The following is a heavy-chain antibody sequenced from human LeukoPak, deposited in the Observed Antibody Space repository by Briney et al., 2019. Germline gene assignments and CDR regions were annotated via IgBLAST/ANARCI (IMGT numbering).Heavy chain of an antibody. CDR1: GFTFSSYG. CDR3: AKGEQWLVLPLNWFDP. J-gene: IGHJ5*02. V-gene: IGHV3-23*01. Sequence: GGSLRLSCAASGFTFSSYGMSWVRQAPGKGLERVSAISGSGGSTYYADSVKGRFTISRDNSKNTLYLQMNSLRAEDTAVYYCAKGEQWLVLPLNWFDPWGQGTLVTVSS. D-gene: IGHD6-19*01. CDR2: ISGSGGST.